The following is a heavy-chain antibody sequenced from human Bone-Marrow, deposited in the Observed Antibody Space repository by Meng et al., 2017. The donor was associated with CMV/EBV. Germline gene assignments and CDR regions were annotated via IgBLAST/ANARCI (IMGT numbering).Heavy chain of an antibody. J-gene: IGHJ6*02. D-gene: IGHD3-3*01. Sequence: SETLSLTCTVPGGSVSSGSYYWSWIRQPPGKGLEWIGEINHSGSTNYNPSLKSRVTISVDTSKNQFFLKLSSVTAADTAVYYCARVIYYDFWSGYLYYYYGMDVWGQGTTVTVSS. CDR1: GGSVSSGSYY. CDR2: INHSGST. V-gene: IGHV4-61*01. CDR3: ARVIYYDFWSGYLYYYYGMDV.